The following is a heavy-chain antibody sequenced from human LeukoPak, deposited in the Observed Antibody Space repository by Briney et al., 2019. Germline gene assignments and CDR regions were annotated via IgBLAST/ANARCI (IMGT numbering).Heavy chain of an antibody. D-gene: IGHD2-15*01. CDR1: GYSFTSYW. J-gene: IGHJ4*02. CDR2: IYPGDSDT. CDR3: ARAGCSGGSCYYPLNY. Sequence: GESLKISCKGSGYSFTSYWIGWVRQMPGKGLEWMGIIYPGDSDTRYSPSFQGQVTISADKYISTAYLQWSSLKASDTAMYYCARAGCSGGSCYYPLNYWGQGTLITVSS. V-gene: IGHV5-51*01.